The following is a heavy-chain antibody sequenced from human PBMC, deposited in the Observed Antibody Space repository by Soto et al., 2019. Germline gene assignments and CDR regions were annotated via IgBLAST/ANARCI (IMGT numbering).Heavy chain of an antibody. J-gene: IGHJ3*01. CDR2: IIPVFGAA. D-gene: IGHD3-22*01. V-gene: IGHV1-69*01. Sequence: QVHLVQSGAEVKMPGSSVRVSCASSGGAFSTSDIGWVRQAPGQGLEWMGGIIPVFGAANYAQKFKGRVTITADESTRTAYLEMSSLKPEDTATYCCARDPRSGWAHDAFDVWGPGTSIIVSS. CDR3: ARDPRSGWAHDAFDV. CDR1: GGAFSTSD.